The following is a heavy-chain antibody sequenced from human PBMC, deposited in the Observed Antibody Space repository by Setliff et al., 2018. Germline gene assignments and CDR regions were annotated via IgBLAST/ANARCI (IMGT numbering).Heavy chain of an antibody. Sequence: GGSLRLSCAASGFTFSTYAIHWVRQAPGKGLEWVGLIRNDGFKEYYADSVKGRVTMTRDTSTSTVYMDMSSLRSEDTAVYYCARDVFPYHYEGAFDIWGQGTMVTVSS. CDR2: IRNDGFKE. D-gene: IGHD3-22*01. CDR1: GFTFSTYA. CDR3: ARDVFPYHYEGAFDI. V-gene: IGHV3-30*02. J-gene: IGHJ3*02.